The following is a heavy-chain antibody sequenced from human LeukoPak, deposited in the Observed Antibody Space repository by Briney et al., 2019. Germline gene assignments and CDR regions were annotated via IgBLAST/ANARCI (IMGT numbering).Heavy chain of an antibody. J-gene: IGHJ4*02. D-gene: IGHD6-13*01. V-gene: IGHV3-66*04. CDR1: GFTVSSNY. CDR3: ARHPYSSSWSPTYYFDY. Sequence: GGSLRLSCAASGFTVSSNYMSWVRQAPGKGLEWGSVIYSGGSTYYADSVKGRFTISRDNSKNTLYLQMNSLRAEDTAVYYCARHPYSSSWSPTYYFDYWGQGTLVTVSS. CDR2: IYSGGST.